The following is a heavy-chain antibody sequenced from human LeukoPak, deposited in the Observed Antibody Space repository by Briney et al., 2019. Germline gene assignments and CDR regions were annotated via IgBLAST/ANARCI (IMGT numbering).Heavy chain of an antibody. Sequence: SEALSLTCSVSDDSITMYYWSWIRQPPGKGLEWIGYIYYSGSTNYNPSLKSRVTISVDTSKNQFSLKLSSVTAADTAVYYCARVVAAAGTAYYYYMDVWGKGTTVTVSS. CDR3: ARVVAAAGTAYYYYMDV. J-gene: IGHJ6*03. CDR1: DDSITMYY. D-gene: IGHD6-13*01. CDR2: IYYSGST. V-gene: IGHV4-59*01.